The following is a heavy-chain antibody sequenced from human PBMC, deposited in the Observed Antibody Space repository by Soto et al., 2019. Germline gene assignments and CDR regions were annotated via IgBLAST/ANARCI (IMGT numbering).Heavy chain of an antibody. CDR1: GFTFTSYY. D-gene: IGHD6-13*01. Sequence: ASVKVSCKASGFTFTSYYMHWVRQAPGQGLEWMGRINPSAGSTTYTQNFQGRVTMTRDTSTSTVYMELSSLRSDDTAVYYCARVTDASSWNYAGSDYWGQGTLVTVSS. CDR3: ARVTDASSWNYAGSDY. V-gene: IGHV1-46*01. J-gene: IGHJ4*02. CDR2: INPSAGST.